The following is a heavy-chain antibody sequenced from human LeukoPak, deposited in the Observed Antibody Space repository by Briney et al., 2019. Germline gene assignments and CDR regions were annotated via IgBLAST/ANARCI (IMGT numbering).Heavy chain of an antibody. CDR3: VRYSGWYNFDD. V-gene: IGHV6-1*01. CDR2: TYYRSKWGS. CDR1: GDIVSTKSSA. J-gene: IGHJ4*02. D-gene: IGHD6-19*01. Sequence: SQTLSLTCDIFGDIVSTKSSAWSWLRQSPSRGLEWLGRTYYRSKWGSDYAASVKSRISINADTAKNQLSLQLNSVTPEDTAVYYCVRYSGWYNFDDWGQGLLVTVSS.